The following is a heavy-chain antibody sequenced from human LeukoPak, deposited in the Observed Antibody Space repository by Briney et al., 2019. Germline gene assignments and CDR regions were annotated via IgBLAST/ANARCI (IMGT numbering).Heavy chain of an antibody. CDR1: GGSLNSPNYY. J-gene: IGHJ5*02. D-gene: IGHD3-10*01. Sequence: PSETLSLTCIVSGGSLNSPNYYWGWIRQPPGKGLEWIATIYYTGTTYYNPSRKSRLTISVKTSKNQFSLKLTSVTAADTAVYYCARHDYYGSLNWFDPWGQGTLITVSS. CDR2: IYYTGTT. CDR3: ARHDYYGSLNWFDP. V-gene: IGHV4-39*01.